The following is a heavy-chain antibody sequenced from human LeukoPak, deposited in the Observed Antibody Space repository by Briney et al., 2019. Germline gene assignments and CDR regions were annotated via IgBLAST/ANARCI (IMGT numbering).Heavy chain of an antibody. J-gene: IGHJ4*02. D-gene: IGHD2-15*01. Sequence: QPGRSLRLSCAASGFTFDDYAMHWVRQAPGKCLEWVSAISGSGGSTYYADSVKGRFTISRDNSKNTLYLQMNSLRAEDTAVYYCAKDREVVAQFDYWGQGTLVTVSS. CDR2: ISGSGGST. V-gene: IGHV3-23*01. CDR3: AKDREVVAQFDY. CDR1: GFTFDDYA.